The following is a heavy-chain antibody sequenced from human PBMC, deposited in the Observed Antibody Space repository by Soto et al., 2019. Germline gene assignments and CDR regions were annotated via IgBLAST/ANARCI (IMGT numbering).Heavy chain of an antibody. J-gene: IGHJ4*02. Sequence: GSLRLACSASGCTFSSYAMSWVRQAPGKGLEWVSAISGSGGSTYYADSVKGRFTISRDNSKNTLYLQMNSLRAEDTAVYYCAKVVFMVAGPIDYWGQGTLVTVSS. CDR1: GCTFSSYA. D-gene: IGHD2-8*01. V-gene: IGHV3-23*01. CDR2: ISGSGGST. CDR3: AKVVFMVAGPIDY.